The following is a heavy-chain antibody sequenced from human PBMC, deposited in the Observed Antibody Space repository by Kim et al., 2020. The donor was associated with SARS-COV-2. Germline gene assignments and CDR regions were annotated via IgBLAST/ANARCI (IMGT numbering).Heavy chain of an antibody. CDR3: ARDRVATIFGGRGSGFDP. CDR1: GGSVSSGSYY. CDR2: IYYSGST. J-gene: IGHJ5*02. V-gene: IGHV4-61*01. D-gene: IGHD3-3*01. Sequence: SETLSLTCTVSGGSVSSGSYYWSWIRQPPGKGLEWIGYIYYSGSTNYNPSLKSRVTISVDTSKNQFSLKLSSVTAADTAVYYCARDRVATIFGGRGSGFDPWGQGTLVTVSS.